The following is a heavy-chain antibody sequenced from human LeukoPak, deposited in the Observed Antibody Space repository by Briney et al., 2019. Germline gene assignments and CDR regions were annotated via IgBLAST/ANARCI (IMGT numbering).Heavy chain of an antibody. D-gene: IGHD3-10*01. V-gene: IGHV1-69*13. Sequence: SVKVSCKASGGTFSSYAISWVRQAPGQGLEWMGGIIPIFGTANYAQKFQGRVTITADESTSTAYMELSSLRSEDTAVYYCARAVLTSYGWQDYGMDVWGQGTTVTVSS. J-gene: IGHJ6*02. CDR1: GGTFSSYA. CDR2: IIPIFGTA. CDR3: ARAVLTSYGWQDYGMDV.